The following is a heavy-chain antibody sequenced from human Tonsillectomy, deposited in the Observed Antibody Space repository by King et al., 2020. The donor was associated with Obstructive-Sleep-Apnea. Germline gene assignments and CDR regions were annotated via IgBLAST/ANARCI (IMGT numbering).Heavy chain of an antibody. CDR2: IWYDGSNK. V-gene: IGHV3-33*01. D-gene: IGHD3-10*01. CDR3: ARDTDYYGSGSYCPDY. J-gene: IGHJ4*02. CDR1: GFTFSSYG. Sequence: VQLVESGGGVVQPGRSLRLSCAASGFTFSSYGMHWVRQAPGKGLEWVPVIWYDGSNKYYADSVKGRFTISRDNSKNTLYLQMNSLRAEDTAVYYCARDTDYYGSGSYCPDYWGQGTLVTVSS.